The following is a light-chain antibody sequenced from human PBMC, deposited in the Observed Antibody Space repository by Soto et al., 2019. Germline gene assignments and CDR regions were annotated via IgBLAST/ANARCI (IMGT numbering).Light chain of an antibody. J-gene: IGKJ1*01. CDR2: GAS. V-gene: IGKV3-20*01. CDR1: QRVSGNY. Sequence: EIVLTQSPATLSVSPGERVTLSCRASQRVSGNYLAWYQQKPGQAPRLLIFGASIRVKGIPDRFIGSGSGTDFTLTISRLEPEDFAVYYCQHYVTSLTTFGQGTKVDIK. CDR3: QHYVTSLTT.